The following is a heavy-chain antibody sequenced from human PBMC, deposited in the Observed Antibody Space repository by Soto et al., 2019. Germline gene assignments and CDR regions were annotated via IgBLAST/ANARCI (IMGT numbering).Heavy chain of an antibody. D-gene: IGHD6-19*01. Sequence: QVQLLESGGGVVQPGRSLRVSCAASGFTFSSFNMHWVRQAPGKGLEWVALISYDGSNKYVDSVKGRFTISRDNSKNTLYLQMNSLRAVDTAVYYCASTTTVAGTPEFDYWGQGTLVTVSS. CDR2: ISYDGSNK. J-gene: IGHJ4*02. CDR3: ASTTTVAGTPEFDY. V-gene: IGHV3-30-3*01. CDR1: GFTFSSFN.